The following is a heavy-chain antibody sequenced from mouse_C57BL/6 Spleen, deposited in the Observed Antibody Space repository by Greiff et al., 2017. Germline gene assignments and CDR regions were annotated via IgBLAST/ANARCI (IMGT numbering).Heavy chain of an antibody. CDR2: IHPSDSDT. D-gene: IGHD2-1*01. CDR1: GYTFTSYW. Sequence: VQLQQPGAELVKPGASVKVSCKASGYTFTSYWMHWVKQRPGQGLEWLGRIHPSDSDTNYTQKFKGKATLTVDKSSSTAYMHLSSLTSEDSAVYYCAIGEGNRGYFDVWGTGTTVTVSS. J-gene: IGHJ1*03. CDR3: AIGEGNRGYFDV. V-gene: IGHV1-74*01.